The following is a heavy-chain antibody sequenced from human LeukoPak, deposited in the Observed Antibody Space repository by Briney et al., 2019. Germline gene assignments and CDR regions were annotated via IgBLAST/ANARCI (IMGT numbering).Heavy chain of an antibody. CDR3: ARVSIVVAGYNWFDP. CDR1: GYTFTSYY. V-gene: IGHV1-46*01. CDR2: INPSGGST. D-gene: IGHD6-19*01. Sequence: GASVKVSCKASGYTFTSYYMHWVRQAPGQGLEWMGIINPSGGSTSYAQKFQGRVTMTRDTSTSTVYMELSSLRSEDTAVYYCARVSIVVAGYNWFDPWGQGTLVTVS. J-gene: IGHJ5*02.